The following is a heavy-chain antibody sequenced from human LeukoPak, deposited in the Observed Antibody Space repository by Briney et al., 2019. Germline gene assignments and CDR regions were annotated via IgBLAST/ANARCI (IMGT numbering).Heavy chain of an antibody. CDR1: GGSISSGGYS. CDR3: AREGDYYASGSYFDY. Sequence: SQTLSLTCAVSGGSISSGGYSWSWIRQPPGKGLEWIGYIYHSGSTYYNPSLKSRVTISVDRSKNQFSLKLSSVTAADTAVYYCAREGDYYASGSYFDYWGQGTLVTVSS. CDR2: IYHSGST. J-gene: IGHJ4*02. V-gene: IGHV4-30-2*01. D-gene: IGHD3-10*01.